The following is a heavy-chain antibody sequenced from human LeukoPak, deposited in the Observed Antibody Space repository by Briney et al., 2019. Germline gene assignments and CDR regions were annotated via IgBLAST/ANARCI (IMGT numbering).Heavy chain of an antibody. V-gene: IGHV1-8*01. Sequence: ASVKVSCKASGYTFTSYDINWVRQATGQGLGWMGWMNPNSGNTGYAQKFQGRVTMTRNTSITTAYMELSSLRSEDTAVYYCARRSARYSSSSEPWFDPWGQGTLVTVSS. D-gene: IGHD6-6*01. CDR1: GYTFTSYD. CDR2: MNPNSGNT. CDR3: ARRSARYSSSSEPWFDP. J-gene: IGHJ5*02.